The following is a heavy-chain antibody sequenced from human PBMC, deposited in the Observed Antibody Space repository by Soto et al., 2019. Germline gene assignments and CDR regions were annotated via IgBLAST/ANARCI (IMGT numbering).Heavy chain of an antibody. J-gene: IGHJ6*03. V-gene: IGHV1-3*01. Sequence: ASGKVSCKASGYTFTSYAMHWVRQAPGQRLERKGWINAGNGNTKYSQKFQGRVTITRDTSASTAYMELSSLRSEDTAVYYCARALVGYDSSYYYVDVWGKGTTVTVYS. CDR2: INAGNGNT. CDR1: GYTFTSYA. D-gene: IGHD5-12*01. CDR3: ARALVGYDSSYYYVDV.